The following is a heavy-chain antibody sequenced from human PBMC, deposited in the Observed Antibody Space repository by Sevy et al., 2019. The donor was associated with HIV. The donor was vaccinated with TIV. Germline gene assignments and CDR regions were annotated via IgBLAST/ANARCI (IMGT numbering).Heavy chain of an antibody. CDR2: ISSSSSTI. J-gene: IGHJ6*02. D-gene: IGHD2-2*01. Sequence: GGSLRLSCAASGFTFSSYSMNWVRQAPGKGLEWVSYISSSSSTIYYADSVKGRFTISRDNAKNSLYLQMNSLRDEDTAVYYCARARTPRYYYYGMDVWGQGTTVTVSS. V-gene: IGHV3-48*02. CDR1: GFTFSSYS. CDR3: ARARTPRYYYYGMDV.